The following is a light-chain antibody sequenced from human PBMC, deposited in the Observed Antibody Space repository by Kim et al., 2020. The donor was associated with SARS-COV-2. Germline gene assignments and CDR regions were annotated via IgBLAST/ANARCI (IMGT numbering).Light chain of an antibody. Sequence: DVVLTQSPLSLPVTLGQPASISCRSSQSLVHSDGNTYLNWFQQRPGQSPRRIIYKVSDRDSGVPDRFSGSGSGTDFTLKISGVEAEDSGVYYCRQGTHWPYTFGQGTKLEIK. CDR1: QSLVHSDGNTY. CDR2: KVS. CDR3: RQGTHWPYT. J-gene: IGKJ2*01. V-gene: IGKV2-30*02.